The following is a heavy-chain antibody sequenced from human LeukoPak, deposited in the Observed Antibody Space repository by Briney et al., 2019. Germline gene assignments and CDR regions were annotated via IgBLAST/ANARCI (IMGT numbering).Heavy chain of an antibody. V-gene: IGHV3-21*01. J-gene: IGHJ6*03. CDR3: ARDLYSGNYGDYYYYYMDV. D-gene: IGHD1-26*01. CDR2: ISPSSTYI. CDR1: GFTFSSYS. Sequence: GGSLILSCAASGFTFSSYSMNWVRQAPGKGLEWVSSISPSSTYIYYTDSVKGRFTISRDNAKSSLYLQMNSLRDEDTAVYYCARDLYSGNYGDYYYYYMDVWGKGTTVTISS.